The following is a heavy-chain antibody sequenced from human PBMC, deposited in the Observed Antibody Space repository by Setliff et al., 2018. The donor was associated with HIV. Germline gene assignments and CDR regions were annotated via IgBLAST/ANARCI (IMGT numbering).Heavy chain of an antibody. J-gene: IGHJ6*02. CDR1: GFTFSDYD. CDR2: IGTGGDT. CDR3: AREIRTVYTGGHYFYGIDV. Sequence: GGSLRLSCEASGFTFSDYDFHWVRQAAGKGLEWVSAIGTGGDTYYVDSVKGRFTISRENARNSLYLQMNSLRVGDTAVYYCAREIRTVYTGGHYFYGIDVWGQGTAVTVSS. V-gene: IGHV3-13*01. D-gene: IGHD3-16*01.